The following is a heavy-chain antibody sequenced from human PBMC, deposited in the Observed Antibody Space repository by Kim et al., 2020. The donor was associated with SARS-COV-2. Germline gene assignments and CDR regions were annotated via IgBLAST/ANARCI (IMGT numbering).Heavy chain of an antibody. V-gene: IGHV3-30*18. D-gene: IGHD3-16*01. J-gene: IGHJ6*02. CDR2: MSYEENKI. CDR3: AKDGSFFMITFGGDSGGLDV. Sequence: GGSLRLSCAASGFSFSNYGMHWVRQAPGKGLEWVALMSYEENKIYYADSLKGRFTISRDSSKNTLYLQMNSLRVEDTAVYYCAKDGSFFMITFGGDSGGLDVWGQGTPVTVSS. CDR1: GFSFSNYG.